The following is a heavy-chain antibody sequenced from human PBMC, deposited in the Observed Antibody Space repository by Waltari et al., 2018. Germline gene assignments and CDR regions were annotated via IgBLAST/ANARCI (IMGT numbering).Heavy chain of an antibody. CDR3: ARDDYGDYGGNY. V-gene: IGHV4-34*01. D-gene: IGHD4-17*01. Sequence: QVQLQQWGAGLLKPSETLSLTCAVYGGSFSGYYWSWIRQPPGKGLEWIGEINHSGSTNYNPSLKSRVTISVDTSKNQFSLKLSSVTAADTAVYYCARDDYGDYGGNYWGQGTLVTVSS. CDR2: INHSGST. J-gene: IGHJ4*02. CDR1: GGSFSGYY.